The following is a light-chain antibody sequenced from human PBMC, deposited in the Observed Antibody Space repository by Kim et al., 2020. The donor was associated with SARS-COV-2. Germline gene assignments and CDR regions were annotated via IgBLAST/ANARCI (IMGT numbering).Light chain of an antibody. CDR1: LSVGIS. V-gene: IGKV3-11*01. CDR2: VAA. Sequence: PGGRAPPACTASLSVGISLARDSRTSRPPPRRLIYVAAIRATGIPDRFSGSVSGTDITLTTGSLESEEFAVYYCQQHTKWPPAPSFGGGTKVDIK. CDR3: QQHTKWPPAPS. J-gene: IGKJ4*01.